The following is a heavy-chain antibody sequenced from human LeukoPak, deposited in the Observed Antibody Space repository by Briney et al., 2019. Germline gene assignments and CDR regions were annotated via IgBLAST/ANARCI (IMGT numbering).Heavy chain of an antibody. CDR1: GYSVGSAYY. V-gene: IGHV4-38-2*02. J-gene: IGHJ5*02. CDR3: ARDPNWDSWFDP. D-gene: IGHD1-26*01. CDR2: ISHNGNA. Sequence: SETLSLTCAVSGYSVGSAYYWVWIRQTPGKGLEWLGTISHNGNAYYNPSLKSRLTMSVETAKNQFSLNLNSVTAADTAVYFCARDPNWDSWFDPWGQGVLVTVSP.